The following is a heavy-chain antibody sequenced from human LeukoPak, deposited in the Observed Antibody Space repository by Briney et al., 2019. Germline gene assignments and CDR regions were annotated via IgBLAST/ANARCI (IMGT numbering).Heavy chain of an antibody. Sequence: SETLSLTCAVYGGSFSSYYWGWIRQPPGKGLEWIGSIYYSGSTYYNPSLKSRVTISVDTSKNQFSLKLSSVTAADTAVYYCARPRCGGDCTIPDNWFDPWGQGTLVTVSS. CDR1: GGSFSSYY. D-gene: IGHD2-21*02. V-gene: IGHV4-39*07. CDR2: IYYSGST. J-gene: IGHJ5*02. CDR3: ARPRCGGDCTIPDNWFDP.